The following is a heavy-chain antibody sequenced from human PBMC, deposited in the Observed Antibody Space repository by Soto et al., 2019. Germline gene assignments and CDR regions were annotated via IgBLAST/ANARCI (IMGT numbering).Heavy chain of an antibody. CDR1: GGTFGSYA. CDR2: IIPVSGAA. Sequence: QVQLVQSGAEVKKPGSSVKVSCKASGGTFGSYAFSWVRQAPGQGLEWMGGIIPVSGAAHYAQKFQGRVTITADDSTRPAYMELSSLSSQDTAVYYCATALGCRSTSCTLDYWGQGTRVIVSS. V-gene: IGHV1-69*01. J-gene: IGHJ4*02. D-gene: IGHD2-2*01. CDR3: ATALGCRSTSCTLDY.